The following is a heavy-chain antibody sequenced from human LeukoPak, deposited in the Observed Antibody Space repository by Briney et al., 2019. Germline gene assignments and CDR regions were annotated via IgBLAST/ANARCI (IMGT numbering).Heavy chain of an antibody. J-gene: IGHJ5*02. V-gene: IGHV4-38-2*01. D-gene: IGHD4/OR15-4a*01. CDR3: ARATIGNWFDP. CDR2: IYHSGST. CDR1: GYSISSDNY. Sequence: SETLSLTCGVSGYSISSDNYWGWIRQPPGKGLEWIGTIYHSGSTYYNSSLKSRATMSVDTSMNQFSLNLNSVTAADTAVYYCARATIGNWFDPWGQGTLVTVSS.